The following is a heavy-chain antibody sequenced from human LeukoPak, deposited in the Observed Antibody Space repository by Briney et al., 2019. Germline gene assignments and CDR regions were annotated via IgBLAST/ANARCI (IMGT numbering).Heavy chain of an antibody. V-gene: IGHV3-7*01. J-gene: IGHJ6*03. CDR3: ARDPYSGSYGDSYYYYMDV. CDR1: GFTFSSYW. CDR2: IKQDGSER. D-gene: IGHD1-26*01. Sequence: GGSLRLSCAASGFTFSSYWMSWVRQAPGKGLEWVATIKQDGSERYYVDSVKGRFTISRDNAKNSLYLQMNSLRAEDTAIYYCARDPYSGSYGDSYYYYMDVWGKGTTVTISS.